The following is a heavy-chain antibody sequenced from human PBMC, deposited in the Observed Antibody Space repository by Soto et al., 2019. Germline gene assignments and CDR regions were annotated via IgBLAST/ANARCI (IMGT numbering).Heavy chain of an antibody. V-gene: IGHV3-23*01. D-gene: IGHD5-18*01. J-gene: IGHJ5*02. CDR1: GFTFSRYA. Sequence: SLRLSSAPSGFTFSRYAMSCVRQAPGKGLEWVSAISGSGGSTYYADSVKGRFTISRDNSKNTLYLQMNSLRAEDTAVYYCAKSWGPDTAMVSWGQGTLVTVSS. CDR3: AKSWGPDTAMVS. CDR2: ISGSGGST.